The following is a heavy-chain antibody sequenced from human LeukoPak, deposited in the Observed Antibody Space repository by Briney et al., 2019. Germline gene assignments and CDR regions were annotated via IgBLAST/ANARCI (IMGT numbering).Heavy chain of an antibody. D-gene: IGHD5-24*01. V-gene: IGHV4-59*01. Sequence: SETLSLTCTVSGGSISSYYWSWIRQPPGKGLEWIGYIYYSGSTNYNTSLKSRVTISVDTSKNQFSLKLSSVTAADTAVYYCAREVEMADAFDIWGQGTMVTVSS. J-gene: IGHJ3*02. CDR2: IYYSGST. CDR1: GGSISSYY. CDR3: AREVEMADAFDI.